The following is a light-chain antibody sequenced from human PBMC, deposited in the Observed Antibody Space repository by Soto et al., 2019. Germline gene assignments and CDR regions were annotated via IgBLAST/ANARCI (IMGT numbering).Light chain of an antibody. CDR2: GTS. CDR3: HQYNNWTPMST. J-gene: IGKJ2*01. Sequence: EIVMTQSPDTLSVSPGERATLSCRASQNVGRNVAWYQQRPGQAPRLLIHGTSTRTADIPARFSGSVSGTEFTLTITSLQPEDFVIYNCHQYNNWTPMSTCGQGTKLEMK. CDR1: QNVGRN. V-gene: IGKV3-15*01.